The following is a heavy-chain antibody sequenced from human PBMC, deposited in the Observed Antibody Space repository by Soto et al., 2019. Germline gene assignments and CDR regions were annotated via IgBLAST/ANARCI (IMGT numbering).Heavy chain of an antibody. CDR2: IIPLFATT. CDR1: GGTFSNYA. D-gene: IGHD3-22*01. CDR3: ARRVPYYYNSSGYPLNY. V-gene: IGHV1-69*06. Sequence: QVQLVQSGAEVKKPGSSVKVSCKASGGTFSNYAINWVRQAPGHGLEWMGAIIPLFATTKYAKKFQGRVTITGDKSTNTASMELSSLKSEDTAVYYCARRVPYYYNSSGYPLNYWGQGTLVTVSS. J-gene: IGHJ4*02.